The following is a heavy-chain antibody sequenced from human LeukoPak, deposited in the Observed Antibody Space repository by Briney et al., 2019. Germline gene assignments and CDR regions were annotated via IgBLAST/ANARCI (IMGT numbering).Heavy chain of an antibody. CDR1: GGSISSYY. V-gene: IGHV4-38-2*02. CDR2: IYHSGST. CDR3: ARAGSGKTPMG. J-gene: IGHJ4*02. Sequence: SETLSLTCTVSGGSISSYYWTWIRQPPGKGLEWIGSIYHSGSTYYNPSLKSRVTISVDTSKNQFSLKLSSVTAADTAVYYCARAGSGKTPMGWGQGTLVTVSS. D-gene: IGHD3-10*01.